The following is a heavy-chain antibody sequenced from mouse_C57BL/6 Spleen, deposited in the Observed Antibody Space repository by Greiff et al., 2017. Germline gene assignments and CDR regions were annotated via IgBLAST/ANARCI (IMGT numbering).Heavy chain of an antibody. CDR2: IYPGSGST. J-gene: IGHJ2*01. V-gene: IGHV1-55*01. CDR3: ARYGDYSNPFDY. Sequence: QVQLQQSGAELVKPGASVKMSCKASGYTFTSYWITWVKQRPGQGLEWIGDIYPGSGSTNYNEKFKSKATLTVDTSSSTAYMQLSSLTSEDSAVYYCARYGDYSNPFDYWGQGTTLTVSS. CDR1: GYTFTSYW. D-gene: IGHD2-5*01.